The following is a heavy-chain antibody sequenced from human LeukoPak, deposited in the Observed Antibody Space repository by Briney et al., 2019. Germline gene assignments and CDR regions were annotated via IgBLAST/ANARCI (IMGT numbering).Heavy chain of an antibody. CDR3: ARHNDYGDYPEY. CDR2: IYTSGST. Sequence: SQTLSLTCTVSGGSISSGSYYWSWIRQPAGKGLERIGRIYTSGSTNYNPSLMSRVTISVDTSKNQFSLKLSSVTAADTAVYYCARHNDYGDYPEYWGQGTLVTVSS. CDR1: GGSISSGSYY. V-gene: IGHV4-61*02. J-gene: IGHJ4*02. D-gene: IGHD4-17*01.